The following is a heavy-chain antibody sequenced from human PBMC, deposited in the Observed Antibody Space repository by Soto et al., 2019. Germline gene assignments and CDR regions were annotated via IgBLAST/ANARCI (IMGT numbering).Heavy chain of an antibody. CDR2: IKQDGSEK. J-gene: IGHJ4*02. CDR1: GFTFSSYW. Sequence: GGSLRLSCAASGFTFSSYWMSWVRQAPGKGLEWVANIKQDGSEKYYVDSVKGRFTISRDNAKNSLYLQMNRLRAEDTAVYYCASPLIAARPVDYWGQGTLVTVSS. CDR3: ASPLIAARPVDY. D-gene: IGHD6-6*01. V-gene: IGHV3-7*01.